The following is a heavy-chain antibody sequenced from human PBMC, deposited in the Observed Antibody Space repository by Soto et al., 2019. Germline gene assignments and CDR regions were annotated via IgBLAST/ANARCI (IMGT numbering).Heavy chain of an antibody. CDR2: INEVGSYK. D-gene: IGHD6-19*01. Sequence: EVQLVESGGDLVQPGGSLRLSCAASGFTFNSYWMTWVRQAPGKGLEWVANINEVGSYKNYVASVEGRFTISRDNAKSSLYLQMNSLRAEDTAVYYRARDRQWGADDYCWGQGTLVTVSS. V-gene: IGHV3-7*01. J-gene: IGHJ4*02. CDR1: GFTFNSYW. CDR3: ARDRQWGADDYC.